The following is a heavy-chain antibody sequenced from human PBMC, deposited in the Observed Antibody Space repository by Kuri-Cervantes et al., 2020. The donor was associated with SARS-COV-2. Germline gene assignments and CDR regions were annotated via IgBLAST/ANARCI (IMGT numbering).Heavy chain of an antibody. CDR1: GFAFSSYA. Sequence: GESLKISCAASGFAFSSYAMHWVRQAPGKGLEWVSYISSSSSTIYYADSVKGRFTISRDNAKRSLYLQMNSLRAEDTAIYYCVRGVQYAFDVWAQGTVVTVSS. CDR3: VRGVQYAFDV. CDR2: ISSSSSTI. V-gene: IGHV3-48*04. D-gene: IGHD6-6*01. J-gene: IGHJ3*01.